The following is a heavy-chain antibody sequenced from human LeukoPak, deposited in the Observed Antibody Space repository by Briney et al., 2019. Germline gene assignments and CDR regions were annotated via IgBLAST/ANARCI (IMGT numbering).Heavy chain of an antibody. V-gene: IGHV3-74*01. CDR3: AGTIPGYSSGWSPNWFDP. Sequence: PGGSLRLSCAASGFTFSSYWFHWVRQALGKGLVWVSRINTDGTSTSYADSVKGRFTIARDNAKNSLYLQMNSLRAEDTAVYYCAGTIPGYSSGWSPNWFDPWGQGTLVTVSS. CDR2: INTDGTST. CDR1: GFTFSSYW. J-gene: IGHJ5*02. D-gene: IGHD6-19*01.